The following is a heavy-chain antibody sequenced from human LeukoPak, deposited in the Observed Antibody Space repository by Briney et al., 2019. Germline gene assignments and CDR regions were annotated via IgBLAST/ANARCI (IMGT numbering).Heavy chain of an antibody. CDR1: GFTFDNYA. D-gene: IGHD6-13*01. J-gene: IGHJ4*02. CDR2: ISGGGGST. CDR3: AKVLGSSSWYSLGY. V-gene: IGHV3-43*02. Sequence: GGSLRLSCAASGFTFDNYAMHWVRQAPGKGLEWVSLISGGGGSTSYADSVKGRFTISRDNSKGSPYLQMNSLRTEDTALYYCAKVLGSSSWYSLGYWGQGTLVTVSS.